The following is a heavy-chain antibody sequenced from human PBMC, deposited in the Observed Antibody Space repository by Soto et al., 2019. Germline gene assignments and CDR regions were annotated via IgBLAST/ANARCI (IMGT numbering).Heavy chain of an antibody. V-gene: IGHV3-7*01. CDR3: ARIAASGRGWDV. D-gene: IGHD6-13*01. CDR2: VKQDGSEE. Sequence: EVQLVESGGGLVQHGGSMSFTGVTSDFTFSNFGWSWVRQPQVKGLGWVDTVKQDGSEENNADSVKGRFTISRDNAKNSMYLQMNSLRVEDTAVYYCARIAASGRGWDVWGQGTTVVVSS. J-gene: IGHJ6*02. CDR1: DFTFSNFG.